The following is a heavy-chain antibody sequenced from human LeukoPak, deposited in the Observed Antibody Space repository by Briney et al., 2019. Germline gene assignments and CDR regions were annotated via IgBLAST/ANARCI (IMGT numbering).Heavy chain of an antibody. V-gene: IGHV4-31*02. CDR3: ASSSNYYDSSGSRDYYFDY. J-gene: IGHJ4*02. CDR2: IYYSGGT. D-gene: IGHD3-22*01. Sequence: LEWIGYIYYSGGTYYNPSLKSRDTISVDTSKNQFSLKLSSVTAADTAVYYCASSSNYYDSSGSRDYYFDYWGQGTLVTVSS.